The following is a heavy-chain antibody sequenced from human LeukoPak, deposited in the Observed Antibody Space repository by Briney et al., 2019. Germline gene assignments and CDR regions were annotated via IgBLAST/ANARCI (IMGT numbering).Heavy chain of an antibody. J-gene: IGHJ3*02. CDR3: AKEGRIGAFDI. Sequence: SLRLSCAVSGFTFDDYAMPWVRQAPGKGLEWVSGISWNSGSIGYADSVKGRFTISRDNAKNSLYLQMNSLRAEDTALYYCAKEGRIGAFDIWGQGTMVTVSS. CDR2: ISWNSGSI. V-gene: IGHV3-9*01. CDR1: GFTFDDYA.